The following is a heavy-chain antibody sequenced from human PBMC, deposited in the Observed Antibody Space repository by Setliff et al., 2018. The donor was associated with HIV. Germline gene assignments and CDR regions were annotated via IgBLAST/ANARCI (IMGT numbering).Heavy chain of an antibody. D-gene: IGHD3-16*01. J-gene: IGHJ4*02. CDR3: ARDSRMIMEGTDY. V-gene: IGHV4-39*01. Sequence: SETLSLTCTVSGGSISNYYWAWIRQPPGKGLEWIGSVYYGGDTYYNPSLKSRVTISADTSNNQFSLKLNSLTAADTAIYYCARDSRMIMEGTDYWGQGILVTVSS. CDR2: VYYGGDT. CDR1: GGSISNYY.